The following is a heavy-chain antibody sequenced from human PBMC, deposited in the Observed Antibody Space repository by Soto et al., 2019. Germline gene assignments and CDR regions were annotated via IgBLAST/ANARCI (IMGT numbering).Heavy chain of an antibody. D-gene: IGHD6-13*01. V-gene: IGHV3-30*03. CDR2: VSYDVNNK. J-gene: IGHJ6*03. CDR1: GFTFSSYA. CDR3: ARLDGYYHYMDV. Sequence: PGGSLRLSCAASGFTFSSYAMHWVRQTPGKGLEWVAVVSYDVNNKYYADSVKGRFTISRDNSQNTLYLQMNRLRAEDTAVYYCARLDGYYHYMDVWGKGTTVTVSS.